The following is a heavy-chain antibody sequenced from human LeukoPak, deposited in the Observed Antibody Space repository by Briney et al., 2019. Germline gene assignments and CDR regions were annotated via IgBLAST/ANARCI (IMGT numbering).Heavy chain of an antibody. CDR3: AATHYYDSSGYRGNWFDP. CDR2: FDPEDGET. J-gene: IGHJ5*02. D-gene: IGHD3-22*01. V-gene: IGHV1-24*01. CDR1: GYTFTSYG. Sequence: ASVKASCKASGYTFTSYGISWVRQAPGKGLEWMGGFDPEDGETIYAQKFQGRVTMTEDTSTDTAYMELSSLRSEDTAVYYCAATHYYDSSGYRGNWFDPWGQGTLVTVSS.